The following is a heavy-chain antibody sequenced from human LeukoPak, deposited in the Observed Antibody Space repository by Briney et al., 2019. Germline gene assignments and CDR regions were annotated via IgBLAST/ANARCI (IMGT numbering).Heavy chain of an antibody. CDR1: GGSISSSSYY. V-gene: IGHV4-61*02. CDR2: IYTSGST. J-gene: IGHJ4*02. Sequence: PSETLSLTCTVSGGSISSSSYYWGWIRQPAGKGLEWIGRIYTSGSTNYNPSLKSRVTISVDTSKNQFSLKLSSVTAADTAVYYCARVHSSGWYLDYWGQGTLVTVSS. D-gene: IGHD6-19*01. CDR3: ARVHSSGWYLDY.